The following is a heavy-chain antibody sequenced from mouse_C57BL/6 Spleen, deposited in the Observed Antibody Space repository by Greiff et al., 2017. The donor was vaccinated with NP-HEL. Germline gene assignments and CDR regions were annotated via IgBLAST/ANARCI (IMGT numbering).Heavy chain of an antibody. Sequence: EVQLVESGGGLVQPGGSLKLSCAASGFTFSDYGMAWVRQAPRKGPEWVAFISNLAYSIYYADTVTGRFTISRENAKNTLYLEMSSLRSEDTAMYYCARHGGLYAMDYWGQGTSVTVSS. D-gene: IGHD3-1*01. J-gene: IGHJ4*01. V-gene: IGHV5-15*01. CDR3: ARHGGLYAMDY. CDR2: ISNLAYSI. CDR1: GFTFSDYG.